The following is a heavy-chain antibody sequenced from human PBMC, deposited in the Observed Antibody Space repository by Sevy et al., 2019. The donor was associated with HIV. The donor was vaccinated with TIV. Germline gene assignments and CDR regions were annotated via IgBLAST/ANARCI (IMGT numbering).Heavy chain of an antibody. D-gene: IGHD3-10*01. Sequence: ASVKVSCKASGYTFSSYGISWVRQAPGQGLEWMGWISDYNGYTNYAHKFQGRVTMSTETSTRTAYMELVSLRSDDTAVYFCAREGVCYRSGTYRPPNYYGMDVWGQGTAVTVSS. V-gene: IGHV1-18*01. CDR1: GYTFSSYG. J-gene: IGHJ6*02. CDR3: AREGVCYRSGTYRPPNYYGMDV. CDR2: ISDYNGYT.